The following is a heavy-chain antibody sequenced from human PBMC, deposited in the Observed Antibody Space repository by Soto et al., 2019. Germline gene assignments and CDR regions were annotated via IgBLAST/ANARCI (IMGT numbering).Heavy chain of an antibody. CDR3: ARGGDIVVVPAASGYYFDY. V-gene: IGHV4-34*01. CDR1: GGSFSGYY. Sequence: QVQLQQWGAGLLKPSETLSLTCAVYGGSFSGYYWSWIRQPPGKGLEWIGEINHSGSTNYNPSLKWPVAIPVDTSKNRFSLELSAVTAADTAVYYWARGGDIVVVPAASGYYFDYWGQGTLVTVSS. D-gene: IGHD2-2*01. J-gene: IGHJ4*02. CDR2: INHSGST.